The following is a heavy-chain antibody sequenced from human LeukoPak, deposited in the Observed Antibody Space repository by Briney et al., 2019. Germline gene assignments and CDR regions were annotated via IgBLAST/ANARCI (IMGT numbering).Heavy chain of an antibody. V-gene: IGHV4-4*02. CDR3: TRDYDSSGYYFLM. Sequence: GSLRLSCAASGFTFSSYAMSWVRQAPGKGLEWIGEIYHSGSTVYNPSLKSRVTISVDKSKNQVALRLGSVTAADTAVYYCTRDYDSSGYYFLMWGQGTLVTVSS. D-gene: IGHD3-22*01. CDR2: IYHSGST. J-gene: IGHJ4*02. CDR1: GFTFSSYAM.